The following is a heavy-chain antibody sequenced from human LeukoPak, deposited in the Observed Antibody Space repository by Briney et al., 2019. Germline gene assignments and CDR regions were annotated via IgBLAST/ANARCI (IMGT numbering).Heavy chain of an antibody. CDR2: IYYTGST. CDR1: GGSIGSYY. V-gene: IGHV4-59*01. CDR3: ARVTITSRQAFDY. J-gene: IGHJ4*02. Sequence: SETLSLTCTVSGGSIGSYYWTWIRQPPGKGLEWIGYIYYTGSTDYNPSLKSRVTISVDTSKNQFSLKLRSVTAADTAVYFCARVTITSRQAFDYWGQGTQVTVSS.